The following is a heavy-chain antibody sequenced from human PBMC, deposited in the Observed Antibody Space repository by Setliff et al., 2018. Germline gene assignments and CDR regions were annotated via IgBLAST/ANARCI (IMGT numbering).Heavy chain of an antibody. V-gene: IGHV1-3*04. CDR3: VRSSAPQVVLAADFDF. D-gene: IGHD6-19*01. CDR2: MDTGTGKK. Sequence: ASVKVSCKASGEAFTRYSIHWVRQAPGQRLEWIGYMDTGTGKKEYSQKFRDRVTMTIDTSATTVYMELKSLRSDDTAVYYCVRSSAPQVVLAADFDFWGQGTPVTVSS. CDR1: GEAFTRYS. J-gene: IGHJ4*02.